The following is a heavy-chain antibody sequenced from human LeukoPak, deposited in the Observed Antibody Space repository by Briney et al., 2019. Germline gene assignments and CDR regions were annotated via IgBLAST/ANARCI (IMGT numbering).Heavy chain of an antibody. CDR1: GFSFSSYW. CDR3: ARDHCSSSSCYTYYGMEL. J-gene: IGHJ6*02. CDR2: INQDRSEK. D-gene: IGHD2-2*02. Sequence: GGSLRLSCAASGFSFSSYWMSWVRQVPGKGLEWVANINQDRSEKSYVDSVKGRFTISRDNAKNSLYLQMNSLRAEDTAVYYCARDHCSSSSCYTYYGMELWGQGTTVTVSS. V-gene: IGHV3-7*01.